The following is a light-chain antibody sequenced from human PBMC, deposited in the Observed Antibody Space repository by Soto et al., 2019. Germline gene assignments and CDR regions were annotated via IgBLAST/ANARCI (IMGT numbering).Light chain of an antibody. V-gene: IGLV1-40*01. Sequence: QSVLTQPPSVSGAPGQRVTISCTGSSSNIGAGYDVHWYQQLPGTAPKLLIYGNSNRPSGVPDRFSGSKSGTSASLAITGLQAEDEADYYCQSYESSLRGRVFGGGTKLTVL. J-gene: IGLJ3*02. CDR3: QSYESSLRGRV. CDR2: GNS. CDR1: SSNIGAGYD.